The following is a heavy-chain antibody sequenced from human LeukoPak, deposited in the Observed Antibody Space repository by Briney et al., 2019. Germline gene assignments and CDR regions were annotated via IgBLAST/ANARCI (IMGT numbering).Heavy chain of an antibody. V-gene: IGHV1-2*06. CDR1: GYTFTGYY. J-gene: IGHJ6*03. CDR2: INPNSGDT. CDR3: ARDPPPHSSSYWGSYSYYYIDV. D-gene: IGHD3-22*01. Sequence: ASVKVSCKASGYTFTGYYIHWVRQAPGQGLEWMGRINPNSGDTNYAQKFQGRVTMTRDTSISTAYMELSSLRSDDTAVYYCARDPPPHSSSYWGSYSYYYIDVWGKGTAVTVSS.